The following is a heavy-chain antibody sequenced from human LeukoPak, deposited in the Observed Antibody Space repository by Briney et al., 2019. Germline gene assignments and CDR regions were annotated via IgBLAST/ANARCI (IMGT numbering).Heavy chain of an antibody. D-gene: IGHD1-26*01. Sequence: PSETLSLTCTVSGDSITTYYWSWIRQPPEKGLEWIGYIYHRGDTKYNPSLQSRVTMSIDTSKNQFSLKLGTVTAADTAVYYCASGGSYFWFDPWGPGTLVTVSS. CDR1: GDSITTYY. CDR2: IYHRGDT. J-gene: IGHJ5*02. V-gene: IGHV4-59*01. CDR3: ASGGSYFWFDP.